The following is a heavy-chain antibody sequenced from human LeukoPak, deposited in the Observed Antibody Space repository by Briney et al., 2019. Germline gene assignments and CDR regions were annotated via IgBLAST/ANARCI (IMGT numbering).Heavy chain of an antibody. CDR3: ARVYSPY. CDR2: IYSDGST. CDR1: GFTFSSYS. D-gene: IGHD2-21*01. V-gene: IGHV3-53*01. J-gene: IGHJ4*02. Sequence: GGSLRLSCAASGFTFSSYSMNWVRQAPGKGLEWVSVIYSDGSTYYADSVKGRFTISRDSSKNTLYLQMNSLRAEDTAFYYCARVYSPYWGQGTLVTVSS.